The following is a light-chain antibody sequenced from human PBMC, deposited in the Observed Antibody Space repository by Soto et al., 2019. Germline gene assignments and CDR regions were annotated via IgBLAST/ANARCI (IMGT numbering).Light chain of an antibody. V-gene: IGLV2-14*01. J-gene: IGLJ1*01. CDR3: NSYTSSSTLV. CDR1: SSDVGGYNY. Sequence: QSALNQPASVSGSPGQSITISCTGTSSDVGGYNYVSWYQQHPGKAPKLMIYDVSYRPSGASNRFSGSKSGNTASLTISGLQAEDEADYYCNSYTSSSTLVFGSGTKVTVL. CDR2: DVS.